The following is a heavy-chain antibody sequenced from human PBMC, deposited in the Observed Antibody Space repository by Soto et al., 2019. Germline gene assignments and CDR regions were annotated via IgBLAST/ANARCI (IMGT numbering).Heavy chain of an antibody. D-gene: IGHD6-13*01. J-gene: IGHJ5*02. Sequence: QVQLVQSGAEVKKPGASVKVSCKASGYTFTSYYMHWVRQAPGQGLEWMGIINPSGGSTSYEQKFQGRVTMTRDTSTSTVYMELSSLRSEDTAVYYWARGASIRSSSWRNWFDPWGQGTLVTVSS. CDR3: ARGASIRSSSWRNWFDP. CDR1: GYTFTSYY. CDR2: INPSGGST. V-gene: IGHV1-46*01.